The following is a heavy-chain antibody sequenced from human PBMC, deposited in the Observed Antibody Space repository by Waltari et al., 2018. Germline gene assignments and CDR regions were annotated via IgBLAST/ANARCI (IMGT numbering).Heavy chain of an antibody. J-gene: IGHJ6*02. V-gene: IGHV3-7*04. D-gene: IGHD3-3*01. CDR1: GFTFSIFW. CDR3: ARRRFLGGMDV. CDR2: IKEDGSDK. Sequence: EVQLVESGGGLVQPGGSLRLSCAASGFTFSIFWLSWVRQAPGKGLEWVANIKEDGSDKYYVDSVKGRLTISRDNAKTSLYLQMNSLRAEDTAVYYCARRRFLGGMDVWGQGTTVTVSS.